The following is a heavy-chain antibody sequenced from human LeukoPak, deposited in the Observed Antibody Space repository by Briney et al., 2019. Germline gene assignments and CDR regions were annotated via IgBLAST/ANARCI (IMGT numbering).Heavy chain of an antibody. CDR2: ISYDGSNK. Sequence: GGSLRLSCAASGFTFSSYAMHWVRQAPGKGLEWVAVISYDGSNKYYADPVKGRFTISRDDSKNTLYLQMNSLRAEDTAVYYCARNGAVAWYYFDYWGQGTLVTVSS. CDR1: GFTFSSYA. D-gene: IGHD3-3*01. V-gene: IGHV3-30*04. J-gene: IGHJ4*02. CDR3: ARNGAVAWYYFDY.